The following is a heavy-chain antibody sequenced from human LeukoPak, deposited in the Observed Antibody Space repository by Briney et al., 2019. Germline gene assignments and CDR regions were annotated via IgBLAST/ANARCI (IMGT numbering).Heavy chain of an antibody. V-gene: IGHV1-8*01. CDR3: ARGGSGGLIDYGMDV. CDR2: MNPSTGNT. CDR1: GYTFTSYD. D-gene: IGHD2-15*01. J-gene: IGHJ6*02. Sequence: GASVKVSCKASGYTFTSYDINWVRQATGQGLEWMGWMNPSTGNTGYAQKFQGRVTMTTNTSLTTAYMELSSLKSEDTAVYHCARGGSGGLIDYGMDVWGQGTTITVSS.